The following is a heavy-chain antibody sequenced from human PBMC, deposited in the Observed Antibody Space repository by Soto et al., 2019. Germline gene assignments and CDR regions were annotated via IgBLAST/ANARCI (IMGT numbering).Heavy chain of an antibody. CDR2: INHSGST. CDR1: GGSFSGYY. D-gene: IGHD5-12*01. Sequence: QVQLQQWGAGLLKPSETLSLTCAVYGGSFSGYYWSWIRQPPGKGLEWIGEINHSGSTNYNPSLKSRVTIAVDTFKNQISLKLSSVTAADTAVYYCATSGWLRGSRYWGQGTLVTVSS. J-gene: IGHJ4*02. V-gene: IGHV4-34*01. CDR3: ATSGWLRGSRY.